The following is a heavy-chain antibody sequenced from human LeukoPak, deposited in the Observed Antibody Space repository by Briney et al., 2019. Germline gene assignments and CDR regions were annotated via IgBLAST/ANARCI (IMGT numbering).Heavy chain of an antibody. CDR1: GFTFSSYA. D-gene: IGHD5-18*01. Sequence: GGSLRLSCAGSGFTFSSYAMSWVRQAPGQGLEWVSVISDSGDYTSYADSVRGRFTISRDNSRNTLYLQMISLRPEDTAVYYCAKVRDLDTVLGRFDNWGQGTLVTVSS. J-gene: IGHJ5*02. CDR3: AKVRDLDTVLGRFDN. CDR2: ISDSGDYT. V-gene: IGHV3-23*01.